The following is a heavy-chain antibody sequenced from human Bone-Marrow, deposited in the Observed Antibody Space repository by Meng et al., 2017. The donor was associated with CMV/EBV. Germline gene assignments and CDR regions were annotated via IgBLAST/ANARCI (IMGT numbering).Heavy chain of an antibody. Sequence: LRLSCAIAGDSLSSNSAAWNWIRQSPSRGLEWLGRTYYRSKWYNDYAVSVKSRITINPDTSKNEFSQKQQPGTPEDGTVYYCSRGTRGYNYGYWFEPWGQGTLVTVSS. CDR2: TYYRSKWYN. CDR1: GDSLSSNSAA. J-gene: IGHJ5*01. D-gene: IGHD5-18*01. CDR3: SRGTRGYNYGYWFEP. V-gene: IGHV6-1*01.